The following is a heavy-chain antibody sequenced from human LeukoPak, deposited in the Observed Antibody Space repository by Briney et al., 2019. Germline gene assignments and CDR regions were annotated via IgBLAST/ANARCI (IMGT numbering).Heavy chain of an antibody. CDR3: ARFGGQSGTTLDY. CDR1: GFTFSSYW. CDR2: IKQDGSEK. V-gene: IGHV3-7*01. J-gene: IGHJ4*02. D-gene: IGHD1-1*01. Sequence: PGGSLRLSCAASGFTFSSYWMSWVRQAPGKGLEWVANIKQDGSEKYYVDSVKGRFTISRDNAKNSLFLQMNSLRAEDTAVYYCARFGGQSGTTLDYWGQGTLVTVSS.